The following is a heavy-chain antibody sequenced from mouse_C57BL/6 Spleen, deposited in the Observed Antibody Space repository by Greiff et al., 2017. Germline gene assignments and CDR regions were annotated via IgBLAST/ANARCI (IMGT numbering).Heavy chain of an antibody. CDR3: ARSDDYDAGGYYAMDY. J-gene: IGHJ4*01. Sequence: QVQLQQPGAELVRPGTSVKLSCKASGYTFTSYWMHWVKQRPGQGLEWIGVIDPSDSYTNYNQKFKGKATLTVDTSSSTAYMQLSSLTSEDSAVYYGARSDDYDAGGYYAMDYWGQGTSVTVSS. CDR1: GYTFTSYW. CDR2: IDPSDSYT. D-gene: IGHD2-4*01. V-gene: IGHV1-59*01.